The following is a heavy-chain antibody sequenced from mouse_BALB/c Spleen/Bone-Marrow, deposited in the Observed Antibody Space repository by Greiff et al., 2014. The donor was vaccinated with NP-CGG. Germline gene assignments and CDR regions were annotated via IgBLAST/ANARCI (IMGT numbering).Heavy chain of an antibody. V-gene: IGHV2-6-7*01. Sequence: VQRVESGPGLVAPSQSLSITCTVSGFSLTVYGVNWVRQPPGKGLEWLGMIWGDGITDYNSAFKSRLSISKDDSKSQVFLKMNSLQTDDTAKYYCAREGNYFDYWAKAPLSQSPQ. CDR2: IWGDGIT. CDR3: AREGNYFDY. CDR1: GFSLTVYG. J-gene: IGHJ2*01.